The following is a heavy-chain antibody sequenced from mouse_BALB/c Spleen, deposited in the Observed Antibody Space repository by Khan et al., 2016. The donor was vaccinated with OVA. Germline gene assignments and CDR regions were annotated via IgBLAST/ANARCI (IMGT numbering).Heavy chain of an antibody. CDR2: IDPENGEN. D-gene: IGHD2-10*02. CDR3: TRSGYAAWFAY. J-gene: IGHJ3*01. V-gene: IGHV14-1*02. Sequence: VQLQQSGAELVRPGALVKLSCKASGFNIKDYYIHWVKQSPEQDLEWIGWIDPENGENVYDRKFQDKANITAETTSNTAYQQLRSLKCGDTAVYSCTRSGYAAWFAYWGQGTPVTVSA. CDR1: GFNIKDYY.